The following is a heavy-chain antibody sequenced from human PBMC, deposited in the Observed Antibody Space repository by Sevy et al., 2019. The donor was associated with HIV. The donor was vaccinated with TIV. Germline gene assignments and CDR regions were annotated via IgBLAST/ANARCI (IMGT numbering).Heavy chain of an antibody. V-gene: IGHV3-21*01. Sequence: GGSLRLSCAASGFTFNYHFMNWVRQVPGKGLEWVSYISSASSYINYSDSVKGRFTISRDNAKNSLYLQMNSLRAEDTAVYYCARDWGSVHWGQGTLVTVSS. CDR3: ARDWGSVH. CDR2: ISSASSYI. D-gene: IGHD3-16*01. J-gene: IGHJ4*02. CDR1: GFTFNYHF.